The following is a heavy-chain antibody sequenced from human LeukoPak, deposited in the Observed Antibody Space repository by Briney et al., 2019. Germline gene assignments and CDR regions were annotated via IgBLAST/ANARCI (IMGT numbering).Heavy chain of an antibody. J-gene: IGHJ5*02. V-gene: IGHV3-23*01. CDR2: MSGSGGST. D-gene: IGHD2-2*02. Sequence: PGGSLRLSCATSGFTFSSYAMSWVRQAPGKGLEWVSAMSGSGGSTYYADSVKGRFTISRDNSKNTLYLQMNSLRAEDTAVYYCAKVSSDYCSSTSCYTPTWFDPWGQGTLVTVSS. CDR3: AKVSSDYCSSTSCYTPTWFDP. CDR1: GFTFSSYA.